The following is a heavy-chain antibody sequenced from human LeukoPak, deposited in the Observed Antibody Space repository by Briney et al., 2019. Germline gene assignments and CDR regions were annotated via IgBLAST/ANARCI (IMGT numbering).Heavy chain of an antibody. D-gene: IGHD2-15*01. CDR2: ISGDGTTT. CDR1: GLTFSNDW. Sequence: GGSLRLSCAVSGLTFSNDWMHWVRQAPGEGLLWVSRISGDGTTTNYADSVKGRFTISRDNAKNTLYLQMDSLRAEDTAVYYCAGTWSFDYWGQGTLVTVSS. CDR3: AGTWSFDY. J-gene: IGHJ4*02. V-gene: IGHV3-74*01.